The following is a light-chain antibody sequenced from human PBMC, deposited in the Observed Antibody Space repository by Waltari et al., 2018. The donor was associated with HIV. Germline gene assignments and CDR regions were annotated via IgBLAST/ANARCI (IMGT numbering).Light chain of an antibody. J-gene: IGLJ1*01. Sequence: SFELTQPPSVSVSPGQTARIPCSGDALAKQYTYWYQQKPGQAPVVVIYKDTERPSGIPERFSGSSSGTTVTLTISAVQAEDEADYYCQSADTSGTRVFASGTKVTVL. CDR2: KDT. V-gene: IGLV3-25*03. CDR3: QSADTSGTRV. CDR1: ALAKQY.